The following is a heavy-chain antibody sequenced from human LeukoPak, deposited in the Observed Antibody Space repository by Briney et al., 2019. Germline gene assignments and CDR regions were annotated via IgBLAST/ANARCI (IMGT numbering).Heavy chain of an antibody. J-gene: IGHJ6*02. CDR3: ARDLVEYGDYRIIGYYYGMDV. Sequence: PGGSLRLSCGASGFIFSSYGMHWVRQAPGKGLEWVAVIWYDGSNKYYAGSVKGRFTISRDNSKNTLYLQMNSLRAEDTAVYYCARDLVEYGDYRIIGYYYGMDVWGRGTTVTVSS. CDR1: GFIFSSYG. CDR2: IWYDGSNK. V-gene: IGHV3-33*01. D-gene: IGHD4-17*01.